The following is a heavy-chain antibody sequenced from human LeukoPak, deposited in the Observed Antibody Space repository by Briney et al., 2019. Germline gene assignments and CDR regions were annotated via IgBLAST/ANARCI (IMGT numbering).Heavy chain of an antibody. CDR2: IIPIFGTA. J-gene: IGHJ4*02. CDR1: GGTFSSYA. CDR3: AGSYGSGWFITHFDY. V-gene: IGHV1-69*05. D-gene: IGHD6-19*01. Sequence: SVKVSCKASGGTFSSYAIGWVLQAPGQGLEWMGRIIPIFGTANYAQKFQGRVTITTDESTSTAYMELSSLRSEDTAVYYCAGSYGSGWFITHFDYWGQGTLVTVSS.